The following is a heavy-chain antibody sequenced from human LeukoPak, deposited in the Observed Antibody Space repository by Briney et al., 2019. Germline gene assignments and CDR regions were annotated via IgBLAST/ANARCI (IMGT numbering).Heavy chain of an antibody. CDR3: ARELRYFDWLLLGAFDI. Sequence: SETLSLTCTVSGGSISSYYWSWIRPPAGKGLEWIGRIYTSGSTNYNPSLKSRVTISVDTSKNQFSLKLSSVTAADAAVYYCARELRYFDWLLLGAFDIWGQGTMVTVSS. D-gene: IGHD3-9*01. J-gene: IGHJ3*02. CDR1: GGSISSYY. V-gene: IGHV4-4*07. CDR2: IYTSGST.